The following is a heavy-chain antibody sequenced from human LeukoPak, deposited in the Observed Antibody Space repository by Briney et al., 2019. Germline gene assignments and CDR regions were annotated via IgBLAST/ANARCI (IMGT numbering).Heavy chain of an antibody. V-gene: IGHV3-15*01. CDR1: GFTFSNVW. CDR2: IKSKTDGGTT. Sequence: GGSLRLSCAASGFTFSNVWMNWVRQAPGKGLEWVGRIKSKTDGGTTDYAAPVKGRFTISRDDSKNTLYLQLNSLRTGDTAVYYCSTGSPASGGLFDYWGQGTLVTVSS. CDR3: STGSPASGGLFDY. D-gene: IGHD2-2*01. J-gene: IGHJ4*02.